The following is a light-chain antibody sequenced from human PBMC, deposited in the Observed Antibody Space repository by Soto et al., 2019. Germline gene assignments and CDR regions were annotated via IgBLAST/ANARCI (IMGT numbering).Light chain of an antibody. J-gene: IGKJ1*01. CDR3: QQLNTFPWT. Sequence: IQLTQSPSSLSASVGDRVTITCRASQGISRYLAWYQQQPGQAPMLLIYAASTLLSGVPSRFSGGGSGADFTLTISSLQPEDFATYYCQQLNTFPWTFGPGTKVE. V-gene: IGKV1-9*01. CDR1: QGISRY. CDR2: AAS.